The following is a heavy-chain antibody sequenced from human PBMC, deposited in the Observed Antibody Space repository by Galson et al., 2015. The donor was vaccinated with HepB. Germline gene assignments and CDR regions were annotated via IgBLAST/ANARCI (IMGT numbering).Heavy chain of an antibody. J-gene: IGHJ6*02. Sequence: SETLSLTCTVSGGSISSSSYYWGWIRQPPGKGLEWIGSIYYSGSTYYNPSLKSRVTISVDTSKNQFSLKLSSVTAADTAVYYCARQVGGAYYYYGMDVWGQGTTVTVSS. CDR3: ARQVGGAYYYYGMDV. CDR2: IYYSGST. CDR1: GGSISSSSYY. D-gene: IGHD1-26*01. V-gene: IGHV4-39*07.